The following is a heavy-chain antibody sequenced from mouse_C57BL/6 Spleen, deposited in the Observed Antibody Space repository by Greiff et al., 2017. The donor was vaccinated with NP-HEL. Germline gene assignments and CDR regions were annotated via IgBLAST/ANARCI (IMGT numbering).Heavy chain of an antibody. CDR2: ISDGGSYT. CDR1: GFTFSSYA. V-gene: IGHV5-4*01. CDR3: ARGGFAY. J-gene: IGHJ3*01. Sequence: EVQLVESGGDLVKPGGSLKLSCAASGFTFSSYAMSWVRQTPEKRLEWVATISDGGSYTYYPDNVKGRFTISRDNAKNNLYLQMSHLKSEDTAMYYCARGGFAYWGQGTLVTVSA.